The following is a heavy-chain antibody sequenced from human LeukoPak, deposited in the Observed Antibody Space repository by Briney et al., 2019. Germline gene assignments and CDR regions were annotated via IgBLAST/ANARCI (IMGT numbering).Heavy chain of an antibody. D-gene: IGHD2-2*01. CDR1: GYSFTNYW. CDR3: ARRPPSGGYCSSTSRYEPPIDY. Sequence: PGESLKISCKGSGYSFTNYWIAWVRQMPGKGLEWMGIIYPGDSDTRYSPSFQGQVTISADKSISTAYLQWSSLKASDTAMYYCARRPPSGGYCSSTSRYEPPIDYWGQGTLVTVSS. V-gene: IGHV5-51*01. J-gene: IGHJ4*02. CDR2: IYPGDSDT.